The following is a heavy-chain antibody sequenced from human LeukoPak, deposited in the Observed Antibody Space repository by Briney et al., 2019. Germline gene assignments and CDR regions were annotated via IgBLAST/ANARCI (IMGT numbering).Heavy chain of an antibody. CDR2: IKSKTDGGTT. Sequence: AGSLTLSCAASGFTFSNAWMSWVSQPPGEGLEWVGRIKSKTDGGTTDYAAPVKGRFTISRDDSQNTLYLQMNSMKTEDTAVYYCTTEILTALYFDYWGQGTLVTVSS. CDR1: GFTFSNAW. D-gene: IGHD3-9*01. J-gene: IGHJ4*02. CDR3: TTEILTALYFDY. V-gene: IGHV3-15*01.